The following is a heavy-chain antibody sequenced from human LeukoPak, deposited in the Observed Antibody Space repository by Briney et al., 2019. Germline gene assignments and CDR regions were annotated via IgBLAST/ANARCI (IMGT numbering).Heavy chain of an antibody. Sequence: ASVKVSCKASGYTFTGYYIHWVRQAPGQGLEWMGRINPNTGGTDYAQKFQGGVTMTRDTSITTAYMELSRLTSDDTAIYYCAKVPPSITAAGNWLGPWGQGALVTVSS. CDR3: AKVPPSITAAGNWLGP. D-gene: IGHD6-13*01. CDR1: GYTFTGYY. CDR2: INPNTGGT. V-gene: IGHV1-2*06. J-gene: IGHJ5*02.